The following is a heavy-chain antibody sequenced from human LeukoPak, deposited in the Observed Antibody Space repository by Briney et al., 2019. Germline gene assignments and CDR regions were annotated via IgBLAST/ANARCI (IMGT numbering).Heavy chain of an antibody. D-gene: IGHD3-10*01. V-gene: IGHV1-8*01. Sequence: ASVKVSCKASGYTFTSYDINWVRQATGQGLEWMGWMNPTSGHTGYAQKFQGRVTMTRDTSISTAYVELNSLTSEDTAVYYCARSPVGVRKKHDFWGQGTLVIVSS. CDR2: MNPTSGHT. CDR3: ARSPVGVRKKHDF. CDR1: GYTFTSYD. J-gene: IGHJ4*02.